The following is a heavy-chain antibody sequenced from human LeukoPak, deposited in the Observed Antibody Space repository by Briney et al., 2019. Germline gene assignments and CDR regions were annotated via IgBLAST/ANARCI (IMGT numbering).Heavy chain of an antibody. J-gene: IGHJ6*02. Sequence: PGGSLRLSCAASGFTVSSNYMSWVRQAPGKGLEWVSVIYSGGSTYYADSVKGRFTISRDNSKNTLYLQMNSLRAEDTAVYYCASGTTLSRYYYYGMDVWGQGTTVTVSS. D-gene: IGHD1-1*01. V-gene: IGHV3-66*01. CDR1: GFTVSSNY. CDR3: ASGTTLSRYYYYGMDV. CDR2: IYSGGST.